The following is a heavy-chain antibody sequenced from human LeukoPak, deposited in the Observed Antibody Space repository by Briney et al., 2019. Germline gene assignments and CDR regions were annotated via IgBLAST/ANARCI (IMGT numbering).Heavy chain of an antibody. CDR2: IYYSGST. D-gene: IGHD6-19*01. CDR3: ARSSIAVAGDAFDI. J-gene: IGHJ3*02. V-gene: IGHV4-39*07. Sequence: PSETLSLTCTVSGGSISSSSYYWGWIRQPPGKGLEWIGSIYYSGSTYYNPSLKSRVSISVDTSKHQFSLKLSSVTAADTAVYYCARSSIAVAGDAFDIWGQGTMVTVSS. CDR1: GGSISSSSYY.